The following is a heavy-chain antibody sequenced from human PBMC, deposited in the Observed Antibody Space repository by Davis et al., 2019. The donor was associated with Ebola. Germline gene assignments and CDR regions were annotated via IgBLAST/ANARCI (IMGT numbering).Heavy chain of an antibody. CDR1: EFSVSTNY. Sequence: GESLKISCTASEFSVSTNYMSWVRQTPGKGLEWVANMKGDGSLENYVDSVKGRFTISRDNAKKSLYLEMNSLRAEDTAVYYCATDNWGPALWGQGTLLTVSS. J-gene: IGHJ4*02. CDR2: MKGDGSLE. D-gene: IGHD7-27*01. V-gene: IGHV3-7*01. CDR3: ATDNWGPAL.